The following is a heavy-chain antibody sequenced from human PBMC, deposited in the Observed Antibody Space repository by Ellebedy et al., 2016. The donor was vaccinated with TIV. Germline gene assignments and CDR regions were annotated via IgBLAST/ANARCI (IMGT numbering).Heavy chain of an antibody. CDR1: GGPINNYY. J-gene: IGHJ3*02. V-gene: IGHV4-59*08. Sequence: MPSETLSLTCTVSGGPINNYYWTWIRQPPGKGLEWIGHIHYNGQTAYNTSLQGRVTISLHTSENQFSLTLTSVTAADTAVYYCVKYTAGGGGWGIWGQGTLVTVSS. D-gene: IGHD4-23*01. CDR2: IHYNGQT. CDR3: VKYTAGGGGWGI.